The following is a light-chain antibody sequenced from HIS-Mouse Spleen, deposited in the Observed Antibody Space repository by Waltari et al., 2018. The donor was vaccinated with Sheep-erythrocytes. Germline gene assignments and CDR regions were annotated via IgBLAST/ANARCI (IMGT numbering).Light chain of an antibody. CDR1: RGISSY. CDR3: QQYYSYPYT. CDR2: AAS. Sequence: AIRMTQSPSSLSASTGDRVTITCRASRGISSYLAWYQQKPGKAPKLLIYAASTLQSGVPSRFSGSGSGTDFTLTISCLQSEDFATYYCQQYYSYPYTFGQGTKVEIK. V-gene: IGKV1-8*01. J-gene: IGKJ2*01.